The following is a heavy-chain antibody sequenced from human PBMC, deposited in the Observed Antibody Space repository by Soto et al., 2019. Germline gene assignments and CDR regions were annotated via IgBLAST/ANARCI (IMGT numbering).Heavy chain of an antibody. D-gene: IGHD3-22*01. CDR1: GDSIRSTNYY. V-gene: IGHV4-39*01. J-gene: IGHJ5*02. Sequence: QLQLQESGPGLVKPSETLPLTCTVSGDSIRSTNYYWGWIRQSPGKGLEWLGSIYHTGSTYYNPSLKRRVTISVDTSKNQFSLRLNSVTAADTAVYYCGRHYEITMTVAPWGPGTLVTVSS. CDR2: IYHTGST. CDR3: GRHYEITMTVAP.